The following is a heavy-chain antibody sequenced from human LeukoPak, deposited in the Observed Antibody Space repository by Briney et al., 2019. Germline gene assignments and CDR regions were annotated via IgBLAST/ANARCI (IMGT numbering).Heavy chain of an antibody. Sequence: ASVKVSCKASGYTFTTYGISWVRQAPGRGLEWMGWISTYNAITNYAQKLQGRVTMTTDTSTSTAYMELRSLRSDDTAVYYCARGTATGSPGWFDPWGQGTLVTVSS. CDR3: ARGTATGSPGWFDP. V-gene: IGHV1-18*01. J-gene: IGHJ5*02. D-gene: IGHD5-12*01. CDR2: ISTYNAIT. CDR1: GYTFTTYG.